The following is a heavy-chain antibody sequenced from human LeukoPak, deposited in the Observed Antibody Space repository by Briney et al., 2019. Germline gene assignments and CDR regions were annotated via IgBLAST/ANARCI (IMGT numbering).Heavy chain of an antibody. CDR3: ARDEMATSYPYYYYGMDV. CDR1: GFTFSSYA. V-gene: IGHV3-7*01. J-gene: IGHJ6*02. Sequence: GGSLRLSCAASGFTFSSYAMSWVRQAPGKGLEWVANIKQDGSENYYVDSVKGRFTISRDNAKNSLYLQMNSLRAEDTAVYHCARDEMATSYPYYYYGMDVWGQGTTVTVSS. CDR2: IKQDGSEN. D-gene: IGHD5-24*01.